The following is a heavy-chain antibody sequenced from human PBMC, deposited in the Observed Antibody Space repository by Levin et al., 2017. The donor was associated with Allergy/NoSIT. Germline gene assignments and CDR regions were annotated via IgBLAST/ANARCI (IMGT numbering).Heavy chain of an antibody. CDR2: INPGDSDI. V-gene: IGHV5-51*01. CDR3: ARRCYDYVRGNSRTVGGIDV. Sequence: GASVKVSCKGSGYSFNTYWIGWVRQMAGKGLEWVAIINPGDSDIRYSPSFQGQVTISVDTSITTAYLQWSSLKASDTAIYYCARRCYDYVRGNSRTVGGIDVWGQGTTVTVSS. CDR1: GYSFNTYW. D-gene: IGHD3-16*02. J-gene: IGHJ6*02.